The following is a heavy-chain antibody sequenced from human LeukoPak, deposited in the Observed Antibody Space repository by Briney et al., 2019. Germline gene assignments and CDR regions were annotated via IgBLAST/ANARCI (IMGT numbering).Heavy chain of an antibody. CDR2: IIPILGIA. Sequence: SVKVSCKTSGGTFNNYAISWVRQAPGQGLEWMGRIIPILGIANYAQKFQGRVTITADKSTSTAYMELSSLRSEDTAVYYCARWGRYSSSFDYWGQGTLVTVSS. CDR3: ARWGRYSSSFDY. CDR1: GGTFNNYA. D-gene: IGHD6-6*01. J-gene: IGHJ4*02. V-gene: IGHV1-69*04.